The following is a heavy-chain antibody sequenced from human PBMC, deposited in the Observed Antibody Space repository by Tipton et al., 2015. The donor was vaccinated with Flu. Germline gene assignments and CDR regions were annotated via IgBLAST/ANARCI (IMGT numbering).Heavy chain of an antibody. CDR2: ISHDGSKQ. D-gene: IGHD5-18*01. CDR3: AKGRGTWDTAMAHYFDY. J-gene: IGHJ4*02. V-gene: IGHV3-30*18. CDR1: AFTFSSYY. Sequence: SLRLSCVGSAFTFSSYYMHWVRQAPGKGLEWVAFISHDGSKQSYADSVKGRFTISRDNSRNTLYLQVNSLRPEDSAFYYCAKGRGTWDTAMAHYFDYWGQGTLVTVSS.